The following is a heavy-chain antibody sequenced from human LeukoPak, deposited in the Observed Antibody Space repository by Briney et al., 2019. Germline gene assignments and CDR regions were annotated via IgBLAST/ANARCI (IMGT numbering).Heavy chain of an antibody. CDR1: GYTFTGYY. D-gene: IGHD2-8*02. Sequence: ASVKVSCKASGYTFTGYYMHWVRQAPGQGLEWMGWINPNSGGTNYAQKFRGRVTMTRDTTISTAYMELSRLRSDDTAVYYCARVLVVSNYYYYGMDVWGQGTTVTVSS. CDR3: ARVLVVSNYYYYGMDV. V-gene: IGHV1-2*02. J-gene: IGHJ6*02. CDR2: INPNSGGT.